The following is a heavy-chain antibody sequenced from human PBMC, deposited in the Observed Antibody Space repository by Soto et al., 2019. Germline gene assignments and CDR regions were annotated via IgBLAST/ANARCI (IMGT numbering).Heavy chain of an antibody. Sequence: VESLTSSCKDSGYSFTSYWFAWVLQMPGKGLELMGIMYPDDSDTRYSPSFQGQVTISSDKSISTAYLQWSSLKASDTAMYYCARPFDTRGWYDYWGQGTVVTVSS. CDR2: MYPDDSDT. V-gene: IGHV5-51*01. D-gene: IGHD6-19*01. J-gene: IGHJ4*02. CDR1: GYSFTSYW. CDR3: ARPFDTRGWYDY.